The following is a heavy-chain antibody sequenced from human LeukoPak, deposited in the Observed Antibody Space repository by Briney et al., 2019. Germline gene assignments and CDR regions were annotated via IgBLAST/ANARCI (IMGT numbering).Heavy chain of an antibody. CDR2: IIPIFGTA. CDR1: GGTFSSYA. V-gene: IGHV1-69*06. J-gene: IGHJ6*03. D-gene: IGHD6-13*01. Sequence: GASVKVSCKASGGTFSSYAISWVRQARGQGLEWMGEIIPIFGTANYAQKFQGRVTITADKSTSTAYMELSSLRSEDTAVYYCATNPAYIAAADSYYYYYYMDVWGKGTTVTVSS. CDR3: ATNPAYIAAADSYYYYYYMDV.